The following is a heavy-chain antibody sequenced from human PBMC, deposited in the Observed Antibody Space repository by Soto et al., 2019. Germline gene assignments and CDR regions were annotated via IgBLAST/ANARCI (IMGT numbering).Heavy chain of an antibody. CDR1: GFAFRIYA. D-gene: IGHD3-22*01. CDR3: AKDLYYYHSSLDDY. J-gene: IGHJ4*02. Sequence: LRLSCAASGFAFRIYAMHWGLQAPGKGLEWVAVISNDGSNKFYADSVKGRFTISRDNARNTLHLQMNTLRAEDTAVYYCAKDLYYYHSSLDDYWGQGTLVTVSS. CDR2: ISNDGSNK. V-gene: IGHV3-30*18.